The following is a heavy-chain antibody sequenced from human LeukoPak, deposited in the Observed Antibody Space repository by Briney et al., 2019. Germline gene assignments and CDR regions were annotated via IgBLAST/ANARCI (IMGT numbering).Heavy chain of an antibody. D-gene: IGHD6-19*01. J-gene: IGHJ6*02. Sequence: ASVKVSCKASGGTFSSYAISWVRQAPGQGLEWMGRIIPILGIANYAQKFQGRVTITADKSTSTAYMELSSLRSEDTAVYYCARGLGVAGTGYYYCGMDVWGQGTTVTASS. CDR1: GGTFSSYA. CDR3: ARGLGVAGTGYYYCGMDV. CDR2: IIPILGIA. V-gene: IGHV1-69*04.